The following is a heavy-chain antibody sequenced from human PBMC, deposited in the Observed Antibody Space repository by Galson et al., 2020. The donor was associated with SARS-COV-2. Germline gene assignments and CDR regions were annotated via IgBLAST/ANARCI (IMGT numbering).Heavy chain of an antibody. CDR1: GAPTRSGGYY. V-gene: IGHV4-31*03. J-gene: IGHJ3*02. D-gene: IGHD3-22*01. CDR2: IYYSGST. CDR3: ARARITMIVVVNAFDI. Sequence: SETLSLPCTVSGAPTRSGGYYWSWMRQPTGKGLEWIGYIYYSGSTYYNPSLKSRVTISVDTSKNQFSLKLSSVTAADTAVYYCARARITMIVVVNAFDIWGQGTMVTVSS.